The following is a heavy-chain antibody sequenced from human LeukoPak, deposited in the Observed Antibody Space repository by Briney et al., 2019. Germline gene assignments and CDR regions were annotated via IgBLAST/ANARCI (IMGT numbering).Heavy chain of an antibody. D-gene: IGHD4-17*01. CDR2: ISYDGSNK. CDR1: AFTFSNYG. V-gene: IGHV3-30*18. J-gene: IGHJ2*01. Sequence: GGSLTLSCVASAFTFSNYGMHWVRQAPGKGLEWVAVISYDGSNKYYADSVKGRFTISRDNSKNTLYLQMNSLRAEDTAVYYCAKDHGDWYFDLWGRGTLVTVSS. CDR3: AKDHGDWYFDL.